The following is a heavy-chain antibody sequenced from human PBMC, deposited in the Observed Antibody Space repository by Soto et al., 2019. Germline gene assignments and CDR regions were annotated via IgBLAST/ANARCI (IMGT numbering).Heavy chain of an antibody. J-gene: IGHJ4*02. CDR1: GYTFTSYA. CDR3: ARVVATIAFSLDY. Sequence: QVQLVQSGAEVKKPGASVKVSCKASGYTFTSYAMHWVRQAPGQRLEWMGWINAGNGNTKYSQKFQGRVTITRDTSASTAYMELSSLRSEDTAVYYCARVVATIAFSLDYWGQGTLVTVSS. CDR2: INAGNGNT. D-gene: IGHD5-12*01. V-gene: IGHV1-3*01.